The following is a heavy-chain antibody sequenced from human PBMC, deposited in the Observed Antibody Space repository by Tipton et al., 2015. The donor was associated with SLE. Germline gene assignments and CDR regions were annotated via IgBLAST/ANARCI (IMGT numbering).Heavy chain of an antibody. CDR1: GFTFSSYG. Sequence: SGFTFSSYGMHWVRQAPGKGLEWVAVIWYDGSNKYYADSVKGRFTISRDNSKNTLYLQMNSLRAEDTAVYYCARERAYSGYDYVPYYYYMDVWGKGTTVTVSS. CDR3: ARERAYSGYDYVPYYYYMDV. D-gene: IGHD5-12*01. J-gene: IGHJ6*03. CDR2: IWYDGSNK. V-gene: IGHV3-33*01.